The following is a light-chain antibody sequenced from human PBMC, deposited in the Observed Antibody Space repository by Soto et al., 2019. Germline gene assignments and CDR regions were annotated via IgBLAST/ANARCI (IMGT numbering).Light chain of an antibody. Sequence: DIVLTQSPATLSVSPGERATLSCRASQSVSTNLAWYQHKLDLPPRLLIYGASTRVTGIPARFSGSGSETDFTLTISYLKSEDFGLYYCQQYDNSRPPVTFGGGTKVEI. CDR2: GAS. CDR1: QSVSTN. V-gene: IGKV3-15*01. J-gene: IGKJ4*01. CDR3: QQYDNSRPPVT.